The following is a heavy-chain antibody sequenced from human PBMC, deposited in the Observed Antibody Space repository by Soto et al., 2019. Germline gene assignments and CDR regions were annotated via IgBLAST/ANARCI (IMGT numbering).Heavy chain of an antibody. J-gene: IGHJ4*02. V-gene: IGHV4-39*01. Sequence: TSETLSLTCSVSGASISISSDFWGWIRQAPGKGLEWIGNVYQSGTTRLNPSLKSRVSIFVDRSKNQFSLELNSATAADRAVYYCARQPESTSYFDYWGQGILVTVSS. CDR3: ARQPESTSYFDY. CDR1: GASISISSDF. D-gene: IGHD2-2*01. CDR2: VYQSGTT.